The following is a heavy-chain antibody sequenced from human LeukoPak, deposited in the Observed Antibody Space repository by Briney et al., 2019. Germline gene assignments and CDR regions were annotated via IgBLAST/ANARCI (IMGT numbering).Heavy chain of an antibody. CDR3: VRVGGAAFGVVVTYLDS. CDR2: INWRGGVV. CDR1: GFSFNDYG. V-gene: IGHV3-20*04. J-gene: IGHJ4*02. Sequence: GGSLRLSCVGSGFSFNDYGMTWVRQAPGKGLEWVSTINWRGGVVGYADSMKGRFTISRDNVKNSVYLEMNSLRDEDTALYYCVRVGGAAFGVVVTYLDSWGQGTLVTVSS. D-gene: IGHD2-15*01.